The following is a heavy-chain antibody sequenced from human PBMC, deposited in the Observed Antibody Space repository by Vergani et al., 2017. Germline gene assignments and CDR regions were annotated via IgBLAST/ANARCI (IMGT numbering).Heavy chain of an antibody. CDR2: IYYSGST. CDR3: ARAEAAAAGRINWFDP. CDR1: GGSISSGGYY. Sequence: QVQLQESGPGLVKPSQTLSLTCTVSGGSISSGGYYWSWIRQHPGKGLEWIGYIYYSGSTYYNPSLKSRVTISVDTSKNQFSLMLSSVTAADTAVYYCARAEAAAAGRINWFDPWGQGTLVTVSS. V-gene: IGHV4-31*03. J-gene: IGHJ5*02. D-gene: IGHD6-13*01.